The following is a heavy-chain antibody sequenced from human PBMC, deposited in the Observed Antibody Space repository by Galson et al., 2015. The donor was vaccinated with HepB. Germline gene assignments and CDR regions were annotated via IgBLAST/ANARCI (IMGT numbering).Heavy chain of an antibody. V-gene: IGHV3-48*01. J-gene: IGHJ4*02. CDR2: VSTSSSII. CDR3: ARDGGDSNFDY. D-gene: IGHD3-16*01. Sequence: SLRLSCAASGFTFSSYSMNWVRQAPGKGLERVPYVSTSSSIIYYADSVKGRFTISRDNAKKSLYLQMNSLRAEDTAVYFCARDGGDSNFDYWGQGTLVTVSS. CDR1: GFTFSSYS.